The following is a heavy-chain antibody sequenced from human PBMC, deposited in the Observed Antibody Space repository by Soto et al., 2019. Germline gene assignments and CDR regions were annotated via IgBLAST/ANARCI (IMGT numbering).Heavy chain of an antibody. CDR3: ARDRYSSGWYDLDY. CDR1: GFTFSSYG. J-gene: IGHJ4*02. D-gene: IGHD6-19*01. CDR2: IWDDGSNK. V-gene: IGHV3-33*01. Sequence: QVQLVESGGGVVQPGRSLRLSCAASGFTFSSYGMHWVRQAPGKGLEWVAVIWDDGSNKYYADSVKGRFTISRDNSKNTLYLKMTRLRAEDTAVYYCARDRYSSGWYDLDYWGQGTLVTVSS.